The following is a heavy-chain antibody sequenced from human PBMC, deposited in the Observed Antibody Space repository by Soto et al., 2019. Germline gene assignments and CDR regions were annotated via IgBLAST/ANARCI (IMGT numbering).Heavy chain of an antibody. CDR3: AISSYSGSGTRRGLDV. CDR1: GGSISTTSYY. J-gene: IGHJ6*02. CDR2: IYYRGST. V-gene: IGHV4-39*01. D-gene: IGHD3-10*01. Sequence: SETLSLTCTVSGGSISTTSYYWAWIRQPPGKGLVWIGSIYYRGSTYHNPSLRSRVTISVDTSKNQFSLKLSSVTATDTAVYYCAISSYSGSGTRRGLDVWGQGTMGTVSS.